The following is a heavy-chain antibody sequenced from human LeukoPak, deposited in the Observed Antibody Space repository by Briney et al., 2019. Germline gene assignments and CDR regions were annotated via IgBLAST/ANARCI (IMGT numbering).Heavy chain of an antibody. CDR3: ARDFRAVAGTINY. J-gene: IGHJ4*02. V-gene: IGHV1-2*06. D-gene: IGHD6-19*01. CDR1: GYTFTGYY. Sequence: GASVKVSCKASGYTFTGYYMHWVRQAPGQGLEWMGRINPNSGGTNYAQKFQGRVTMTRDTSISTAYMELSGLRSDDTAVYYCARDFRAVAGTINYWGQGTLVTVPS. CDR2: INPNSGGT.